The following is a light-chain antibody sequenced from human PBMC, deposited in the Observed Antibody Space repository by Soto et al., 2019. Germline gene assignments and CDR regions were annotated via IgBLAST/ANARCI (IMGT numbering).Light chain of an antibody. CDR2: DVS. CDR1: SSDVGGYNN. V-gene: IGLV2-14*03. CDR3: SSYTSSSTLV. Sequence: QSALTQPASVSGSPGQSITISCTGTSSDVGGYNNVSWYQQHPDKAPKLIIYDVSNRPSGVSNRFSGSKSGNTASLTISGLQAEDEADYYCSSYTSSSTLVFGGGTKLTVL. J-gene: IGLJ2*01.